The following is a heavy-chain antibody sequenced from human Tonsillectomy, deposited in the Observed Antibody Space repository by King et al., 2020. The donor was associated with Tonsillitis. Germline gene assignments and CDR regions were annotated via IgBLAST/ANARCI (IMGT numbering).Heavy chain of an antibody. CDR3: ARVTTMVRGASSPPGY. D-gene: IGHD3-10*01. J-gene: IGHJ4*02. Sequence: QLVQSGAEVKKPGASVKVSCKASGYTFTSYDINWVRQATGQGLEWMGWMNPNSGNTGYAQKFQGRVTMTRNTSISTAYMELSSLRSEDTAVYYCARVTTMVRGASSPPGYWGQGTLVTVSS. CDR2: MNPNSGNT. V-gene: IGHV1-8*02. CDR1: GYTFTSYD.